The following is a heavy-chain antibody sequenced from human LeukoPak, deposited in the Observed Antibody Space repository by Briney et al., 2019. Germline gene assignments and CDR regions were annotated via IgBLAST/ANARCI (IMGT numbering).Heavy chain of an antibody. CDR1: GGTFSSYA. CDR3: AREGDYYDSSGYSTYYFDY. V-gene: IGHV1-69*05. CDR2: IIPIFSTA. D-gene: IGHD3-22*01. Sequence: SVKLSCKASGGTFSSYAISWVRQAPGQGLEWMGGIIPIFSTANYAQKFQGRVTITTDESTSTAYMELSSLRSEDTAVYYCAREGDYYDSSGYSTYYFDYWGQGTLVTVFS. J-gene: IGHJ4*02.